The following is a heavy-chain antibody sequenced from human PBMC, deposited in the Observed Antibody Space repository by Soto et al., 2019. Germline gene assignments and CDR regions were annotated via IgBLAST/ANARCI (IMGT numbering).Heavy chain of an antibody. D-gene: IGHD6-19*01. CDR2: INHSGST. CDR3: ARGGRSSGWYNYYYYGMDV. CDR1: GGSFSGYY. V-gene: IGHV4-34*01. Sequence: QVQLQQWGAGLLKPSETLSLTCAVYGGSFSGYYWSWIRQPPGKGLEWIGEINHSGSTNYNPSLKSRVTISVDMSKNQFSLKLSSVTAADTAVYYCARGGRSSGWYNYYYYGMDVWGQGTTVTVSS. J-gene: IGHJ6*02.